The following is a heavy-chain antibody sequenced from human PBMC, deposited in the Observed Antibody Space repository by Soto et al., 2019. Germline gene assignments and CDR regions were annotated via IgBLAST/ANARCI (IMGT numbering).Heavy chain of an antibody. CDR1: GFTFSSYA. Sequence: EVQLLESGGGLVQPGGSLRLSCAASGFTFSSYAMSWVRQAPGKGLEWVSAISGSGGSTYYADSVKGRFTISRDNSKNTLYLQMNSLRAEDTAVYYCAKDRTAYYDSSGYYYGWGYFDYWCQGTLVTVSS. CDR2: ISGSGGST. V-gene: IGHV3-23*01. J-gene: IGHJ4*02. D-gene: IGHD3-22*01. CDR3: AKDRTAYYDSSGYYYGWGYFDY.